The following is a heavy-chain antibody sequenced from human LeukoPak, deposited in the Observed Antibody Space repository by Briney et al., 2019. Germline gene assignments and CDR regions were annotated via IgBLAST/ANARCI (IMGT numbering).Heavy chain of an antibody. CDR2: IYPGDSDT. Sequence: PGESLKISCRGSGYTFTTYWIGLVRQMPGKGLEWMGIIYPGDSDTRYSPSFQGQVTMSADKSINTAYLQWSSLKASDTAMYYCARRRGCSSSSCPPDYWGQGTLVTVSS. CDR1: GYTFTTYW. CDR3: ARRRGCSSSSCPPDY. D-gene: IGHD2-2*01. V-gene: IGHV5-51*01. J-gene: IGHJ4*02.